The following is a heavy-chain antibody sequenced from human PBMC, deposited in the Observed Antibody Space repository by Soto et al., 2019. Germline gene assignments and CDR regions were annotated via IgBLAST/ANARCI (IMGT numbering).Heavy chain of an antibody. CDR2: ISAYNGNT. CDR1: GYTFTSYG. D-gene: IGHD2-15*01. J-gene: IGHJ5*02. Sequence: ASVKVSCKASGYTFTSYGISWVRQAPGQGLEWMGWISAYNGNTNYAQKLQGRVTMTTDTSTSTAYMELRSLRSDDTAVYYCARGYCSGGSCFRFDPWGQGTLVTVS. V-gene: IGHV1-18*01. CDR3: ARGYCSGGSCFRFDP.